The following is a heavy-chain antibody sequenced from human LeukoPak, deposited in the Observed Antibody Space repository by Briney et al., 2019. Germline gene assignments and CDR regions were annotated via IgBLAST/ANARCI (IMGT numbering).Heavy chain of an antibody. J-gene: IGHJ4*02. CDR1: GYTFTGYY. Sequence: ASVKVSCKASGYTFTGYYMHWVRQAPGQGLEWMGWINPNSGGTNYAQKLQGRVTMTTDTSTSTAYMELRSLRSDDTAVYYCARDDSSGYYSFDYWGQGTLVTVSS. CDR2: INPNSGGT. CDR3: ARDDSSGYYSFDY. D-gene: IGHD3-22*01. V-gene: IGHV1-2*02.